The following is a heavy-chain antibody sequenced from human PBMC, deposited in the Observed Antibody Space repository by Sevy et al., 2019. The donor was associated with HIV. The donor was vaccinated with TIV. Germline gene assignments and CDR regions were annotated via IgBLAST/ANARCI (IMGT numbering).Heavy chain of an antibody. Sequence: ASVKVSCKTSGGTLSRYAISWVRQAPGQGLEWMGGIVPVFVTPNYAQKFQGRVNITADESTNTAYMELTSPRSGDTAVYYCARGTSGYDFGDYYYYMDVWGKGTTVTVSS. D-gene: IGHD5-12*01. CDR2: IVPVFVTP. V-gene: IGHV1-69*13. CDR1: GGTLSRYA. CDR3: ARGTSGYDFGDYYYYMDV. J-gene: IGHJ6*03.